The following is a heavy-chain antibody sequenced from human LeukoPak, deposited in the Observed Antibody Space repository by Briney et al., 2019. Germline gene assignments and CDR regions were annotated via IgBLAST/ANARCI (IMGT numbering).Heavy chain of an antibody. J-gene: IGHJ4*02. CDR2: IIPILGIA. CDR3: ARPLGSGWYTYFDY. V-gene: IGHV1-69*04. D-gene: IGHD6-19*01. Sequence: SVKVSCKASGGTFSSYAISWVRQAPGQGLEWMGRIIPILGIANYAQKFQGRVTITADKSTSTAYMELSSLRSEDTAVYYCARPLGSGWYTYFDYWGQGTLVTVSS. CDR1: GGTFSSYA.